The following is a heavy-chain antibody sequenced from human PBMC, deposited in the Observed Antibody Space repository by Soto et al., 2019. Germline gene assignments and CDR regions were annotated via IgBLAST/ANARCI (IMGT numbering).Heavy chain of an antibody. V-gene: IGHV3-23*01. Sequence: PGGSLRLSCAASGFTFSSYAMSWVRQAPGKGLEWVSAISGSGGSTYYADSVKGRFTISRDNSKNTLYLQMNSLRAENTAEYYYVKDLELIAVAGYWYDSPARGTLVPVSS. CDR1: GFTFSSYA. D-gene: IGHD6-19*01. CDR2: ISGSGGST. J-gene: IGHJ5*01. CDR3: VKDLELIAVAGYWYDS.